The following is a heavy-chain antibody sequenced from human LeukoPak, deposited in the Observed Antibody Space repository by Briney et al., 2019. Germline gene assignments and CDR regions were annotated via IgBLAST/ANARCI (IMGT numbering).Heavy chain of an antibody. CDR1: GGSISSSSFY. D-gene: IGHD5-12*01. Sequence: ASETLSLTCTVSGGSISSSSFYWGWIRRPPGKGLEWLGNIFYTGSTYYNPSLKSRVTISVDTANNRFSLRLSSVTAADTAVYYCATQWTYSAYGTHFGSWGQGTLVTVSS. J-gene: IGHJ4*02. V-gene: IGHV4-39*02. CDR3: ATQWTYSAYGTHFGS. CDR2: IFYTGST.